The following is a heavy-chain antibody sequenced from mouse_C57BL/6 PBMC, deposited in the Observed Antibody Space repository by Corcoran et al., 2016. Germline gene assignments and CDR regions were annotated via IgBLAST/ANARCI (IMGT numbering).Heavy chain of an antibody. CDR1: GYTFTDYY. V-gene: IGHV1-75*01. J-gene: IGHJ1*03. D-gene: IGHD1-1*01. CDR3: ARSPITTVVEGYFDV. Sequence: QVQLQQSGPELVKPGASVKISCKASGYTFTDYYINWVKQRPGQGLEWIGWIFPGSGSTYYNEKFKGKATLTVDKSSSTAYMLLSSLTSEDSAVYFCARSPITTVVEGYFDVWGTGTTVTVSS. CDR2: IFPGSGST.